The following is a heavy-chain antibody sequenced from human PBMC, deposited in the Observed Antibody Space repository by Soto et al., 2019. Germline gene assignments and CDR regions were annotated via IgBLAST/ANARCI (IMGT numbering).Heavy chain of an antibody. V-gene: IGHV1-69*06. J-gene: IGHJ6*02. CDR3: ARATGDIVVVPAAPDYFYYGMDV. D-gene: IGHD2-2*01. Sequence: ASVKVSCKASGGTFSSYAISWVRQAPGQGLEWMGGIIPIFGTATYAQKFQSRVTITADKSTSTAYMELSSLRSEDTAVYYCARATGDIVVVPAAPDYFYYGMDVWGQGTTVTVSS. CDR1: GGTFSSYA. CDR2: IIPIFGTA.